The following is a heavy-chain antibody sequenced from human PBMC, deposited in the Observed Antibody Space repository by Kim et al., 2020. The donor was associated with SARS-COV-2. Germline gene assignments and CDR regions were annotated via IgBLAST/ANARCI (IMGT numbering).Heavy chain of an antibody. CDR2: IYYSGST. J-gene: IGHJ4*02. V-gene: IGHV4-39*01. CDR1: GGSISSSSYY. Sequence: SETLSLTCTVSGGSISSSSYYWGWIRQPPGKGLEWIGSIYYSGSTYYNPSLKSRVTISVDTSKNQFSLKLSSVTAADTAVYYCARLSVAGTLFDYWGQGTLVTVSS. D-gene: IGHD6-19*01. CDR3: ARLSVAGTLFDY.